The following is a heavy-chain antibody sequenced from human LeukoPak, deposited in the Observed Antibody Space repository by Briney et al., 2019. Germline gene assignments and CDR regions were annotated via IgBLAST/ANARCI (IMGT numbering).Heavy chain of an antibody. CDR3: ARLKGGDYEDFDY. CDR2: IYHSGST. J-gene: IGHJ4*02. V-gene: IGHV4-30-2*01. CDR1: GGSISSGGYY. D-gene: IGHD4-17*01. Sequence: PSETLFLTCTVSGGSISSGGYYWSWIRQPPGKGLEWIGYIYHSGSTYYNPSLKSRVTISVDRSKNQFSLKLSSVTAADTAVYYCARLKGGDYEDFDYWGQGTLVTVSS.